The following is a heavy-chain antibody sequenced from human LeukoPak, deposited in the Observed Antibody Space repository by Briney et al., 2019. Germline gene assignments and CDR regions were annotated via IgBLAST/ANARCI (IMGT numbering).Heavy chain of an antibody. J-gene: IGHJ4*02. CDR1: GFTFSDYY. D-gene: IGHD7-27*01. Sequence: GGSLRLSCAASGFTFSDYYMTWIRQAPGKGLEWVSVINYSGVSTNYADSVKGRFTISRDNSKNTVYLQMNSLRVEDTAVYYCAKDQNWEGGYWGQGTLVTVSS. V-gene: IGHV3-23*01. CDR3: AKDQNWEGGY. CDR2: INYSGVST.